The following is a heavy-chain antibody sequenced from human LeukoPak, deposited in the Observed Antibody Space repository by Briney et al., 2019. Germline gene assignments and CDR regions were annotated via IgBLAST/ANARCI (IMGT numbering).Heavy chain of an antibody. V-gene: IGHV1-2*06. Sequence: ASVKVSCKASGYTFTGCYIHWVRQAPGQGLEWMGRINPNNGGTNYAQKFQGRVTMTRDMSMSTAYMGLSRLRSVDTAVYYCAGEDNSSGYRPFDIWGQGTMVTVPS. CDR2: INPNNGGT. D-gene: IGHD3-22*01. J-gene: IGHJ3*02. CDR1: GYTFTGCY. CDR3: AGEDNSSGYRPFDI.